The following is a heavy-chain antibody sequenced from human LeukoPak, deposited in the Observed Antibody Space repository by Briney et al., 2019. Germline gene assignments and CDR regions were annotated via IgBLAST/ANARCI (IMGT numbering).Heavy chain of an antibody. CDR2: IWYDGSNT. CDR3: AKGYYLRWFDP. Sequence: GGSLRLSCAASGFTFSSYGMHWVRQAPGKGLEWVAIIWYDGSNTYYADSVKGRFTISRDNSKNTLYLQMNSLRAEDTAVYYCAKGYYLRWFDPWGQGTLVTVSS. D-gene: IGHD3-10*01. V-gene: IGHV3-33*06. CDR1: GFTFSSYG. J-gene: IGHJ5*02.